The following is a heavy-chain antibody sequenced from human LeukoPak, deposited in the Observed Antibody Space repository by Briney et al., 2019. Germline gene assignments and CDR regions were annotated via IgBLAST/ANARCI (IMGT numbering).Heavy chain of an antibody. V-gene: IGHV5-51*01. CDR2: IYPGDSDT. D-gene: IGHD4-17*01. J-gene: IGHJ4*02. CDR1: GYSFTSYW. CDR3: ARTKNTVTTPFDF. Sequence: GESLKISCKGSGYSFTSYWIGWVRQMPGKGLESMGIIYPGDSDTRYSPSFQGQVTISADKSISTAYLQWSSLKASDTAMYYCARTKNTVTTPFDFWGQGTLVTVSS.